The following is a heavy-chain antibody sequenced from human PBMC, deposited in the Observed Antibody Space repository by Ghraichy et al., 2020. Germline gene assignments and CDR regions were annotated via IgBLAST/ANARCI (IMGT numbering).Heavy chain of an antibody. CDR1: GGSFSGYY. D-gene: IGHD2-21*01. Sequence: SETLSLTCAVYGGSFSGYYWSWIRQPPGKGLEWIGEINHSGSTNYNPSLKSRVTISVDTSKNQFSLKLSSVTAADTAVYYCAITLFVDAFDIWGQGTMVTVSS. J-gene: IGHJ3*02. CDR3: AITLFVDAFDI. V-gene: IGHV4-34*01. CDR2: INHSGST.